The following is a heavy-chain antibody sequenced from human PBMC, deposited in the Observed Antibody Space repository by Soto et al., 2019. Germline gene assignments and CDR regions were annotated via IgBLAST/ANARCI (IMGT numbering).Heavy chain of an antibody. CDR3: AKDRGYGGNSDYFDY. J-gene: IGHJ4*02. Sequence: GGSLRLSCAASGFTFSPYAMHWVRQAPGKGLEWVSLISWDGGSTYYADSVKGRFTISRDNSKNSLYLQMNSLRTEDTALYYCAKDRGYGGNSDYFDYWGQGTLVTVSS. CDR1: GFTFSPYA. CDR2: ISWDGGST. V-gene: IGHV3-43*01. D-gene: IGHD4-17*01.